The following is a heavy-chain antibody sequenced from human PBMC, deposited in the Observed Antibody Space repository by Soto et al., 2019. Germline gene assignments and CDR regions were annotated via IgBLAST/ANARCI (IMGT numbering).Heavy chain of an antibody. Sequence: SETLSLTCTVSGGSISSYYWSWIRQPPGKGLEWIGYIYYSGSTNYNPSLKSRVTISVDPSKNQFSLKLSSVTAAAPAVFSGASGVGSSGWSSAEYFQHWGQGTLVTVSS. CDR2: IYYSGST. CDR3: ASGVGSSGWSSAEYFQH. J-gene: IGHJ1*01. D-gene: IGHD6-19*01. CDR1: GGSISSYY. V-gene: IGHV4-59*01.